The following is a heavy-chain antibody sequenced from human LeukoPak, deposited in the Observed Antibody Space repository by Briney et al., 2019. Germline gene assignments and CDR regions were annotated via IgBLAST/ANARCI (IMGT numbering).Heavy chain of an antibody. D-gene: IGHD3-16*01. J-gene: IGHJ4*02. CDR3: AKENGGAYFDY. CDR1: GFAFSSYW. Sequence: GGSLRLSCAASGFAFSSYWMSWVRQAPGKGLEWVASIKQDGSEKYYVDSVKGRFTISRDNAKNSLYLQMNSLRAEDTAVYYCAKENGGAYFDYWGQGTLVTVSS. CDR2: IKQDGSEK. V-gene: IGHV3-7*03.